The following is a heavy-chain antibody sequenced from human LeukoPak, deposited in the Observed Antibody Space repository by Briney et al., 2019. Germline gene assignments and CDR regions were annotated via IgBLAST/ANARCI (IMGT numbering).Heavy chain of an antibody. D-gene: IGHD1-1*01. J-gene: IGHJ4*02. V-gene: IGHV4-39*07. CDR3: TRRYNWNDRWD. Sequence: SETLSLTCTVSGGSISSTNYYWGWIRQPPGKGLEWIGSIYYSGSAYYNPSLKSRLTISLDTSKNQFSLRLSSVTAADTAFYYCTRRYNWNDRWDWGQGTLVTVSP. CDR1: GGSISSTNYY. CDR2: IYYSGSA.